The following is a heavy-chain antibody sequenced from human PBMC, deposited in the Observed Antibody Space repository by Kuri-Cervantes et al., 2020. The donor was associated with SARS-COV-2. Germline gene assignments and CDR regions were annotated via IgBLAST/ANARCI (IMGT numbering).Heavy chain of an antibody. V-gene: IGHV3-7*01. CDR1: GFTFSSYW. CDR3: AGKKTDMDV. J-gene: IGHJ6*03. D-gene: IGHD1-14*01. CDR2: IKQDGSEK. Sequence: GESLKISCAASGFTFSSYWMSWVRQAPGKGLEWVANIKQDGSEKYYVDSVKGRFTISRDNAKNSLYLQMNSLRAEDTAVYYCAGKKTDMDVWGKGTTVTVSS.